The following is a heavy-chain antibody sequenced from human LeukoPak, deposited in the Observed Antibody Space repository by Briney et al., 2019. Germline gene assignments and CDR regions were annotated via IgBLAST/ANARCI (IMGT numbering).Heavy chain of an antibody. J-gene: IGHJ4*02. V-gene: IGHV3-21*01. Sequence: GGSLRLPCAASGFTFSSYSMNWVRQAPGKGLEWVSSISSSSSYIYYADSVKGRFTISRDNAKNSLYLQMNSLRAEDTAVYYCARVLDYGDLEPHLDYWGQGTLVTVSS. CDR1: GFTFSSYS. CDR3: ARVLDYGDLEPHLDY. D-gene: IGHD4-17*01. CDR2: ISSSSSYI.